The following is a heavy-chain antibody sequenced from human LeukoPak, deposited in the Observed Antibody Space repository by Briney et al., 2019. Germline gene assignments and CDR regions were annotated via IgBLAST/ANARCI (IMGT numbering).Heavy chain of an antibody. D-gene: IGHD6-19*01. CDR2: ISGSGGST. J-gene: IGHJ4*02. CDR3: AKERTSIAVATYYFDY. V-gene: IGHV3-23*01. Sequence: PGGSLRLSCAASGFTFSSYAMSWVRQAPGKGLEWVSAISGSGGSTYYADSVKGRFTISRDNSKSTLYLQMNSLRAEDTAVYYCAKERTSIAVATYYFDYWGQGTLVTVSS. CDR1: GFTFSSYA.